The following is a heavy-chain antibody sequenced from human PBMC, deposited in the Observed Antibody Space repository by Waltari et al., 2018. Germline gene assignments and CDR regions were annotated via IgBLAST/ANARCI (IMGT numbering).Heavy chain of an antibody. J-gene: IGHJ3*02. CDR3: ASCGGDCLGGFDI. CDR1: GDSVSRGDYS. Sequence: QVQLQESGPGLVKPSQTLSLTCTVSGDSVSRGDYSWTWIRQPPGKRLEWIGYIYDSGSTYYSPSLKSRVTISVDTSKNQFSLKLSSVTAADTAVYYCASCGGDCLGGFDIWGQGTMVTVSS. CDR2: IYDSGST. V-gene: IGHV4-30-4*07. D-gene: IGHD2-21*02.